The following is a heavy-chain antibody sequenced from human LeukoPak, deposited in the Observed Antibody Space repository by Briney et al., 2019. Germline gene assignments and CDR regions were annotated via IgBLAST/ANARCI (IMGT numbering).Heavy chain of an antibody. J-gene: IGHJ4*02. CDR2: ISGSGDST. CDR3: AKNLGWLAEY. V-gene: IGHV3-23*01. D-gene: IGHD6-19*01. Sequence: GGSLRLSCAASGFTLSSYAMSWVRQARGKGLEWVSTISGSGDSTYYADSVKGRFTISRDNSKNTLYLQMNSLRDEDTAVYYCAKNLGWLAEYWGQGTLVIVSS. CDR1: GFTLSSYA.